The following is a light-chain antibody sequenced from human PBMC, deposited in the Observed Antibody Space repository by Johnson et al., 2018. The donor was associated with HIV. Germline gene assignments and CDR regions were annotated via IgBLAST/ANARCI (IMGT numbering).Light chain of an antibody. V-gene: IGLV1-41*02. J-gene: IGLJ1*01. CDR2: ENN. Sequence: QSVLTQPPSVSAAPGQRITISCSGNNSNIGSNSVSWYQDVPGTAPKLLIYENNKRPSGIPDRFSGSKSGTSATLGITGLWPEDKADYYCLAWDTSLRPYVFGTGTKVTVL. CDR3: LAWDTSLRPYV. CDR1: NSNIGSNS.